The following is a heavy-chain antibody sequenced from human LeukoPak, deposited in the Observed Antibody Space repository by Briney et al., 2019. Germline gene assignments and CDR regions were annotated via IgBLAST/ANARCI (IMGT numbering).Heavy chain of an antibody. J-gene: IGHJ6*02. CDR2: INHSGST. D-gene: IGHD3-9*01. Sequence: SETLSLTCAVYGGSFSGYYWSWIRQPPGKGLEWIGEINHSGSTNYNPSLKSRVTISVDTSKHQFSLKLSSVTAADTAVYYCARIGELRYFDWLSQPVPAYGMDVWGQGTTVTVSS. V-gene: IGHV4-34*01. CDR1: GGSFSGYY. CDR3: ARIGELRYFDWLSQPVPAYGMDV.